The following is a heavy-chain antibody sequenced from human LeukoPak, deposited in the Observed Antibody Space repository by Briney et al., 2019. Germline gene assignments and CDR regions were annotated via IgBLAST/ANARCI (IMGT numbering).Heavy chain of an antibody. V-gene: IGHV4-59*12. CDR1: GGSISSYY. CDR3: ARTAERQQMVQGTYFYYYFMDV. CDR2: MYYSGST. J-gene: IGHJ6*03. Sequence: SETLSLTCTVSGGSISSYYWSWIRQPPGKGLEWIGYMYYSGSTNYNPSTNYNPSLKSRVTISVDASKNQFSLNLTSVTAADTAVYFCARTAERQQMVQGTYFYYYFMDVWAKGTTVTISS. D-gene: IGHD6-13*01.